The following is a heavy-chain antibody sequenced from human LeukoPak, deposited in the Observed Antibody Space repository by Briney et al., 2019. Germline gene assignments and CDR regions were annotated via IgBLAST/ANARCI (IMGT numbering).Heavy chain of an antibody. J-gene: IGHJ4*02. V-gene: IGHV3-48*02. D-gene: IGHD2-8*01. Sequence: GGSLRLSCAASGFTFSSSTMNWVRQAPGKGLEWVSYISGGSTIIYYADSVKGRFTISRDNAKNSLYLQMDSLRDEDTAVYYCARGLYGASCWGQGTLVSVSS. CDR3: ARGLYGASC. CDR1: GFTFSSST. CDR2: ISGGSTII.